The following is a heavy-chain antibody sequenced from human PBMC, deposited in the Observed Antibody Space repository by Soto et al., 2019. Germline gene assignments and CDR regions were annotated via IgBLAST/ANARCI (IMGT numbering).Heavy chain of an antibody. J-gene: IGHJ5*02. Sequence: QVQLQESGPGLLKPSQTLSLTCTVSGGYIENGGYYWIWIRQHPEKGLEWLGSIHYTGSAFYNPSVKSRVAMSVDTSKNHVSLTLTSVTVADTATYYCARGGDYATTWGQGCLVVVSS. CDR3: ARGGDYATT. CDR1: GGYIENGGYY. V-gene: IGHV4-31*03. D-gene: IGHD4-17*01. CDR2: IHYTGSA.